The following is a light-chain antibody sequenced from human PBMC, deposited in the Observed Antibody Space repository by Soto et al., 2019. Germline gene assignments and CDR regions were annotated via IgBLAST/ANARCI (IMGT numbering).Light chain of an antibody. CDR3: SSYTSSSTLVV. CDR1: SSDVGGYNY. Sequence: QSALTQPASVSGSPGQSITISCTGTSSDVGGYNYVSWYQQHPGKAPKLMIYDVSNRPSGVSNRSSGFKSGNTASLTISGLQAEDEADYYCSSYTSSSTLVVFGGGTKVTVL. J-gene: IGLJ2*01. V-gene: IGLV2-14*01. CDR2: DVS.